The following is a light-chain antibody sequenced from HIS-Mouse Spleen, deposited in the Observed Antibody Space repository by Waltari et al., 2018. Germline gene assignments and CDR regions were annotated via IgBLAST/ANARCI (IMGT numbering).Light chain of an antibody. CDR1: SSDVGGYNY. Sequence: QSALTQPPSASGSPGQSVTISCTGTSSDVGGYNYVSRYQQHPGKAPKLMISEVSNRPSGVPDRFSVSKSGNTASLTISGLQAEDEADYYCSSYTSSSTLVFGGGTKLTVL. V-gene: IGLV2-14*01. CDR2: EVS. J-gene: IGLJ3*02. CDR3: SSYTSSSTLV.